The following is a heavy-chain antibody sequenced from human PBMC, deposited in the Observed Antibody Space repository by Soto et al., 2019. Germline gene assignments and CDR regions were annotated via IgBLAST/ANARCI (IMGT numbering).Heavy chain of an antibody. CDR2: TYYRSKSYN. V-gene: IGHV6-1*01. J-gene: IGHJ4*02. D-gene: IGHD6-19*01. CDR1: GGSVSSNSAA. CDR3: ARNYRYTSGWYAENYFDY. Sequence: SQTLSLTCAISGGSVSSNSAAWNWIRQSPSRGLEWLGRTYYRSKSYNDYAVSVKSRITINPDTSKNQFSLQLNSVTPEDTAVYYCARNYRYTSGWYAENYFDYWGQGTLVTVSS.